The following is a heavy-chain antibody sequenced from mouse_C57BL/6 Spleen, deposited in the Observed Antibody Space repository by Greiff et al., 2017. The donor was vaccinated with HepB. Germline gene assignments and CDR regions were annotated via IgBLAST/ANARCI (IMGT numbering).Heavy chain of an antibody. Sequence: DVKLVESGGGLVKPGGSLKLSCAASGFTFSSYTMSWVRQTPEKRLEWVATISGGGGNTYYPDSVKGRFTISRDNAKNTLYLQMSSLRSEDTALYYCAREGGDSSGYVRFAYWGQGTLVTVSA. V-gene: IGHV5-9*01. J-gene: IGHJ3*01. D-gene: IGHD3-2*02. CDR1: GFTFSSYT. CDR3: AREGGDSSGYVRFAY. CDR2: ISGGGGNT.